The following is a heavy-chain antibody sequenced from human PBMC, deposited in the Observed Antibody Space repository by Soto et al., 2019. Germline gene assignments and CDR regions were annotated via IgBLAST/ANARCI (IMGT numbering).Heavy chain of an antibody. Sequence: EVQLVESGGGLVQPGGSLRLSCAASGFTFTDYYMDWVRQAPGKELEWVGRIKNKAQGYTTEYAASVKGRFTISRDDSINSLYLQMNSLSTEDTAVYYCTRGRQGPGSFDYWGQGTLVTVSS. CDR1: GFTFTDYY. V-gene: IGHV3-72*01. D-gene: IGHD3-10*01. CDR2: IKNKAQGYTT. J-gene: IGHJ4*02. CDR3: TRGRQGPGSFDY.